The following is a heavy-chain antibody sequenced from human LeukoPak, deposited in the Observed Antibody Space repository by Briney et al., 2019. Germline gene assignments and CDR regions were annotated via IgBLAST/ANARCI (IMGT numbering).Heavy chain of an antibody. D-gene: IGHD3-16*01. J-gene: IGHJ4*02. CDR3: ASSHTYQPYYFDY. CDR2: IYYSGST. V-gene: IGHV4-59*01. Sequence: KPSETLSLTCAVSGGSTSSYYRIWIRQPPGKGLEWIGYIYYSGSTNYNPSLKSRVTISVDTSKNQFSLKLSSVTAADTAVYYCASSHTYQPYYFDYWGQGTLVTVSS. CDR1: GGSTSSYY.